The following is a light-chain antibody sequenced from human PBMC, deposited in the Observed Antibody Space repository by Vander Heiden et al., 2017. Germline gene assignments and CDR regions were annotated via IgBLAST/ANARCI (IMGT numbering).Light chain of an antibody. CDR1: QSITRY. CDR3: QQSNSSPPS. V-gene: IGKV1-39*01. J-gene: IGKJ2*01. CDR2: AAS. Sequence: DILMTQSPSSLSASVGDSVTITCRASQSITRYLAWYQQKPGKAPKLLIYAASNLQTGIPSRFSGSGSGTYFTLTISSLQPEDFAIYYCQQSNSSPPSFGQGTKLEIK.